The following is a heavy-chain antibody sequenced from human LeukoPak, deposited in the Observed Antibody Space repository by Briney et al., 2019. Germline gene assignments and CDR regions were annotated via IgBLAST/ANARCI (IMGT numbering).Heavy chain of an antibody. V-gene: IGHV1-18*01. D-gene: IGHD6-6*01. J-gene: IGHJ5*02. CDR3: ARDLIAARPGWFDP. Sequence: ASVKVSCKASGYAFTTYGINWVRQAPGQGLEWMGWISAYNGDTNYAQNVQGRVTMSTDTSTSTAYMEPRSLRSDDTAVYYGARDLIAARPGWFDPWGQGTLVTVSS. CDR1: GYAFTTYG. CDR2: ISAYNGDT.